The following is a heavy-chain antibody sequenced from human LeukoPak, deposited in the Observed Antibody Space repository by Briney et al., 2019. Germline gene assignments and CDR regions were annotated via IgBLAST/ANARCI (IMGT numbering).Heavy chain of an antibody. CDR3: ARASYSGNPYFDY. Sequence: ASVKVSCKASGGTFSSYAISWVRQAPGQGLEWMGRIIPILGIANYAQKFQGRVTITADKSTSTAYMELSSLRSEDTAMYYCARASYSGNPYFDYWGQGTLVTVSS. D-gene: IGHD4-23*01. V-gene: IGHV1-69*04. CDR1: GGTFSSYA. CDR2: IIPILGIA. J-gene: IGHJ4*02.